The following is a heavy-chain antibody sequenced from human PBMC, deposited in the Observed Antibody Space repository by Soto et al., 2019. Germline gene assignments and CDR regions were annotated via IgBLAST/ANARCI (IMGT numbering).Heavy chain of an antibody. D-gene: IGHD3-10*01. CDR2: IYNSGST. J-gene: IGHJ4*02. CDR3: ARGITMVRGVIHTPYFDY. CDR1: GGSINSGGYY. V-gene: IGHV4-31*03. Sequence: QVQLQESGPGLVKPSQTLSLTCTVSGGSINSGGYYWSWIRQHPGKGLEWIGYIYNSGSTYYNPSLKRRVTIPADTSKNQFSLKLSSVTAADTAVYCCARGITMVRGVIHTPYFDYWGQGTLVTVSS.